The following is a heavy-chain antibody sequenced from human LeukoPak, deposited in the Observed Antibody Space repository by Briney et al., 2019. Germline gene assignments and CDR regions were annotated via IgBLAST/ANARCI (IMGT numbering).Heavy chain of an antibody. D-gene: IGHD2-15*01. CDR2: IYHSGST. Sequence: SQTLSLTCAVSGGSISSGGYSWSWIRQPPGTGLEWIGYIYHSGSTYYNPSLKSRVTISVDRSKNQFSLKLSSVTAADTAVYYCVREYSPYAFDIWGQGTMVTVSS. CDR3: VREYSPYAFDI. J-gene: IGHJ3*02. V-gene: IGHV4-30-2*01. CDR1: GGSISSGGYS.